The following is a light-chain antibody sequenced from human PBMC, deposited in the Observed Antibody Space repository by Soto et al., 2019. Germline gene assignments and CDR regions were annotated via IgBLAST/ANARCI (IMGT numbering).Light chain of an antibody. Sequence: QSVLTQPPSASGTPGQRVTISCSGSSSNIGSNTVNWYQQLPGTAPKLLIYSNNQRPSGVPDRFSGSKSGTSASLAISGLQSEDEADYYCAAWDDSLNGLFRTGTRSPS. CDR1: SSNIGSNT. CDR2: SNN. CDR3: AAWDDSLNGL. J-gene: IGLJ1*01. V-gene: IGLV1-44*01.